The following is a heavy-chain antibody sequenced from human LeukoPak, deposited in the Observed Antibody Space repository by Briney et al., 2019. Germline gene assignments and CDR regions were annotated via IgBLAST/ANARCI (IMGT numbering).Heavy chain of an antibody. J-gene: IGHJ5*02. Sequence: SETLSLTCTVSGGSTSSYYWSWIRQPPGKGLEWIGYIYTSGSTNYNPSLKGRVTISVDTSKNQFSLKLSSVTAADTAVYYCARSSWYSSGWYWFDPWGQGTLVTVSS. D-gene: IGHD6-19*01. CDR1: GGSTSSYY. CDR3: ARSSWYSSGWYWFDP. V-gene: IGHV4-4*09. CDR2: IYTSGST.